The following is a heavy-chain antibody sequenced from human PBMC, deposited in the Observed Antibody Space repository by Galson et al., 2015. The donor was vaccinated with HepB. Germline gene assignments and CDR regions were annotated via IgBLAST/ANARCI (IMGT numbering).Heavy chain of an antibody. D-gene: IGHD1-14*01. Sequence: SLRLSCAASGFTFINYDMSWVRQAPGRGPEWVASISGSGDITFHAVSVRGRLSISRDNSKNTLYLRMNRLTVEDTATYYCARDRTRRVRGVINVSTADSWGQGTLVVVSS. CDR1: GFTFINYD. V-gene: IGHV3-23*01. CDR2: ISGSGDIT. CDR3: ARDRTRRVRGVINVSTADS. J-gene: IGHJ4*02.